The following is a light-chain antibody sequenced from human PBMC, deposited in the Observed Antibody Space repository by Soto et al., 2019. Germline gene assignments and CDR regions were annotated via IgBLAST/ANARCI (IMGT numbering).Light chain of an antibody. CDR2: GAS. V-gene: IGKV3-15*01. J-gene: IGKJ5*01. Sequence: EIVLTQSPAPLSLSPGERATLSCRASQSVSSNLAWYQQKHGQAPRLLIYGASTRATGIPARFSGSGSGTEFTLTISSLQSEDFAVYYCQQYDNWPPITFGQGTRLAIK. CDR3: QQYDNWPPIT. CDR1: QSVSSN.